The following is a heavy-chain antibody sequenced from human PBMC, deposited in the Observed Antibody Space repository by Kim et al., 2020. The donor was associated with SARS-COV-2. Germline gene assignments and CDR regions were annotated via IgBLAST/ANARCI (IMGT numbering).Heavy chain of an antibody. D-gene: IGHD3-9*01. V-gene: IGHV4-39*01. CDR2: IYYSGST. CDR1: GGSISSSSYY. CDR3: ARLPGRDILTGSFDY. J-gene: IGHJ4*01. Sequence: SETLSLTCTVSGGSISSSSYYWGWIRQPPGKGLEWIGSIYYSGSTYYNPSLKSRVTISVDTSKNQFSLKLSSVTAADTAVYYCARLPGRDILTGSFDYWGQGTLVTVSS.